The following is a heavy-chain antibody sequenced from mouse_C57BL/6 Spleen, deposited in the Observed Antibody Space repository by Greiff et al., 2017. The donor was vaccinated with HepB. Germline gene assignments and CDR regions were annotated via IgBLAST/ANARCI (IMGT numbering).Heavy chain of an antibody. V-gene: IGHV1-82*01. CDR2: IYPGDGDT. J-gene: IGHJ4*01. Sequence: QVQLQQSGPELVKPGASVKISCKASGYAFSSSWMNWVKQRPGKGLEWIGRIYPGDGDTNYNGKFKGKATLTADKSSSTAYMQLSSLTSEDSAVYFCARGNYGSSYVAMDYWGQGTSVTVSS. CDR3: ARGNYGSSYVAMDY. D-gene: IGHD1-1*01. CDR1: GYAFSSSW.